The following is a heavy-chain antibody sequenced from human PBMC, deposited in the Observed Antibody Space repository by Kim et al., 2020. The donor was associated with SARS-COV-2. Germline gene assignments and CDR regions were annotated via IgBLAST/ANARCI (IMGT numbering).Heavy chain of an antibody. CDR2: ISSSSYI. J-gene: IGHJ5*02. D-gene: IGHD6-6*01. Sequence: GGSLRLSCAASGFTFSSYSMNWVRQAPGKGLEWVSSISSSSYIYYADSVKGRFTISRDNAKNSLYLQMNSLRAEDTAVYYCARDRSYSSSPNWFDPWGQGTLVTVSS. CDR3: ARDRSYSSSPNWFDP. V-gene: IGHV3-21*01. CDR1: GFTFSSYS.